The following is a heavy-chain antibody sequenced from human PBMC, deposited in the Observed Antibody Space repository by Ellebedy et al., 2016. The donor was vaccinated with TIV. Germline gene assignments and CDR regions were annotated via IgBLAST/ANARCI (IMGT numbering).Heavy chain of an antibody. V-gene: IGHV3-7*03. CDR1: GFTFSSYW. CDR2: IYQDGTKK. J-gene: IGHJ3*02. D-gene: IGHD4-17*01. Sequence: GESLKISCVVSGFTFSSYWMGWVRQAPGKGLEWVANIYQDGTKKYYVDSVKGRFTISRDNAKNSLFLQMDSLRAEDTAVYYCATDGSYGDHLFPQHAFTTWGQGTMVSVSS. CDR3: ATDGSYGDHLFPQHAFTT.